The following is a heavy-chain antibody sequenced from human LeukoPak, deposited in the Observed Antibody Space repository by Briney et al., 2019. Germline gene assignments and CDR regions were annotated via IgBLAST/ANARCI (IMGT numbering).Heavy chain of an antibody. D-gene: IGHD3-9*01. J-gene: IGHJ1*01. Sequence: SVNVSCKASGYTFTGYSIHWVRQAAGQGREWMGLINPNSDGTNYAHSLQGWVTMTRDTSISTAYMELSRLRSDDTAVYYCARGDDILTGYVSAEYFQHWGQGTLVTVSS. V-gene: IGHV1-2*04. CDR2: INPNSDGT. CDR3: ARGDDILTGYVSAEYFQH. CDR1: GYTFTGYS.